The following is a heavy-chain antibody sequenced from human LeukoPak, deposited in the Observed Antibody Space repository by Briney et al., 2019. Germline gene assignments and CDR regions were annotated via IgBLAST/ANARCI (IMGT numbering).Heavy chain of an antibody. J-gene: IGHJ4*02. D-gene: IGHD3-16*01. Sequence: SETLSLTCSVSGGSISSYYWSWIRQSAGKGLEWIGRIYSSGSSNYNPSLKSRVTMSIDTSKNQFSLKLSSVTAADTAVYYCARGDTGYSYASFFDYWGQGTLVTVSS. CDR3: ARGDTGYSYASFFDY. V-gene: IGHV4-4*07. CDR1: GGSISSYY. CDR2: IYSSGSS.